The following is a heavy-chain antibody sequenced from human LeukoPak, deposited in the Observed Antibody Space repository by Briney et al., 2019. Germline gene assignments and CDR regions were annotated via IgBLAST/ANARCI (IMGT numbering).Heavy chain of an antibody. Sequence: GASVKVSCKASGGSFSSFVITWVRQAPGQGLEWMGRIIPVLGVSNFAQKFQGRVTITADKSTNTAHMELSRLESGDTAVYYCARARGRQYYYDSSGYYHWGQGTLVTVSS. CDR1: GGSFSSFV. J-gene: IGHJ5*02. V-gene: IGHV1-69*04. D-gene: IGHD3-22*01. CDR3: ARARGRQYYYDSSGYYH. CDR2: IIPVLGVS.